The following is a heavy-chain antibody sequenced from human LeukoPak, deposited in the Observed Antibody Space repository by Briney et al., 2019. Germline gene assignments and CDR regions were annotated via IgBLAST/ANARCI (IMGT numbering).Heavy chain of an antibody. Sequence: GGSLRLSCAASGFTFSSYTIHWVRPAPGKGLEWGAVISSDGTNKYYADSVKGRFTISRDSSKNTLYLQMSSLGAEDTAVYYCARGAYEIVVVTAPTYWGQGTLVTVSS. J-gene: IGHJ4*02. CDR3: ARGAYEIVVVTAPTY. CDR1: GFTFSSYT. V-gene: IGHV3-30-3*01. D-gene: IGHD2-21*02. CDR2: ISSDGTNK.